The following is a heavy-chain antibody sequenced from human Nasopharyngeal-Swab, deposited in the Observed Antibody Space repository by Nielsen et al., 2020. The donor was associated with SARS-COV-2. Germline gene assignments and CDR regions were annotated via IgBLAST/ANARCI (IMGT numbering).Heavy chain of an antibody. Sequence: SETLSLTCAVSGGSISSGFYSRSWIRQPPGKGREWIGYIHHSGSTYYNPSLKSRVTISVDRSKNQFSLRLSSVTAADTAVYYCARKYCNGDCYLDYWGQGTLVTVSS. CDR3: ARKYCNGDCYLDY. J-gene: IGHJ4*02. CDR1: GGSISSGFYS. V-gene: IGHV4-30-2*01. D-gene: IGHD2-21*02. CDR2: IHHSGST.